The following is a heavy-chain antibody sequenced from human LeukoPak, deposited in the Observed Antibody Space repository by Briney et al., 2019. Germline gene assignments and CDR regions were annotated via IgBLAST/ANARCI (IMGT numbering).Heavy chain of an antibody. CDR3: AKTLSYNNGWVY. CDR2: ISGSGGTT. CDR1: GFTFSSYE. J-gene: IGHJ4*02. Sequence: GGSLRLSCAASGFTFSSYEMNWVRQAPGKGLEWVSTISGSGGTTYYADSVKGRFTISRDNSKNTLYLQMNSLRADDTAVYYCAKTLSYNNGWVYWGQGTLVTVSS. D-gene: IGHD6-19*01. V-gene: IGHV3-23*01.